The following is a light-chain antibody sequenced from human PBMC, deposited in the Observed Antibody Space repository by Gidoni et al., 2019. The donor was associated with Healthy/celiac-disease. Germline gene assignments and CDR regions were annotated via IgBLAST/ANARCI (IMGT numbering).Light chain of an antibody. Sequence: SYELTQPPSVSVSPGQTASITCSGDKLGDKYACWYQQKPGQSPVVVIYQDNKRPSGIPERFSGSNSGNTATLTISGTQAMDEADYYCQACDSSVVFGGGTKLTVL. V-gene: IGLV3-1*01. CDR3: QACDSSVV. J-gene: IGLJ2*01. CDR1: KLGDKY. CDR2: QDN.